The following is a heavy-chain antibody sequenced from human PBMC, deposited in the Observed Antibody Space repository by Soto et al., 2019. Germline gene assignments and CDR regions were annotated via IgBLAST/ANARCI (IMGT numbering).Heavy chain of an antibody. CDR1: GGSVSSSSYF. V-gene: IGHV4-39*01. CDR3: ARIKQFVDRDY. CDR2: IYYSGST. D-gene: IGHD6-6*01. Sequence: PETLSLTCTVSGGSVSSSSYFWGWIRQPPGKGLEWIGSIYYSGSTYYNPSLKSRVTISVDTSKNQFSLKLSSVTAADTAMYYCARIKQFVDRDYWGQGTLVTVSS. J-gene: IGHJ4*02.